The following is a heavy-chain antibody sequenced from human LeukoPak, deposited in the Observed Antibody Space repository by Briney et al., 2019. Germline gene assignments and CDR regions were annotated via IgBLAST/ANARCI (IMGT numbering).Heavy chain of an antibody. CDR2: ISAYNGNT. CDR1: GYTFTSYG. D-gene: IGHD4-23*01. V-gene: IGHV1-18*01. CDR3: ARDPAIYGGNDVYFDY. J-gene: IGHJ4*02. Sequence: ASVKVSCKASGYTFTSYGISWVRQAPGQGLEWMGWISAYNGNTNYAQKLQGRVTMTTDTSTSTAYMELRSLRSDDTAVYYCARDPAIYGGNDVYFDYWGQGTLVTVSS.